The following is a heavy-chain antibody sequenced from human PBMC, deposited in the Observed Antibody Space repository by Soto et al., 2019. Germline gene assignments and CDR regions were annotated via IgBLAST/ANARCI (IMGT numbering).Heavy chain of an antibody. CDR1: GFTFSSYA. CDR3: VIAVGMAVAGTLGLFDP. V-gene: IGHV3-23*01. J-gene: IGHJ5*02. Sequence: GGSLRLSCAASGFTFSSYAMSWVRQAPGKGLEWVAAISGSGGSTYYADSVKGRFTISRDNSKNTLYLQMNSLRAEDTAVYYCVIAVGMAVAGTLGLFDPGGRGTGVTVSS. D-gene: IGHD6-19*01. CDR2: ISGSGGST.